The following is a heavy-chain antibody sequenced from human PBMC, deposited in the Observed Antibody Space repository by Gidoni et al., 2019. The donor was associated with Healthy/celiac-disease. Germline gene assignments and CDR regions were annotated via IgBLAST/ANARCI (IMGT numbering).Heavy chain of an antibody. D-gene: IGHD3-10*01. CDR3: ARDLVVRGAGLGY. CDR2: IYHSGST. CDR1: GGSISSSHW. V-gene: IGHV4-4*02. J-gene: IGHJ4*02. Sequence: QVQLQESGPGLVKPSGTLSLTCDVSGGSISSSHWWSWVRQPPGKGLEWIGEIYHSGSTNYNPSLKSRVTISVDTSKNQFSLKLSSVTAADTAVYYCARDLVVRGAGLGYWGQGTLVTVSS.